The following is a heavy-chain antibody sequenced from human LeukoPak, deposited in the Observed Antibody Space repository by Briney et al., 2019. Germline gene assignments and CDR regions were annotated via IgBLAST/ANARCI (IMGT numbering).Heavy chain of an antibody. CDR3: ARDNYGPGGYLDY. CDR2: ISGSGSTI. V-gene: IGHV3-48*02. CDR1: AFSFSTYS. Sequence: GGSLRLSCTASAFSFSTYSMNWVRQAPGKGLEWVSYISGSGSTIHYADSVKGRFTLSRDIATNPLYLQMNSLRDEDTAVYYCARDNYGPGGYLDYWGQGTLVTVSS. J-gene: IGHJ4*02. D-gene: IGHD3-10*01.